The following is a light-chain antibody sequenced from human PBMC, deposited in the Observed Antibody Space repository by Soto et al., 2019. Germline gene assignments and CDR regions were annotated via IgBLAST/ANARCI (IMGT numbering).Light chain of an antibody. Sequence: QSALTQPPSASGSPGQSVTISCTGTSSDVGGYNYLSWYQPHPGKAPKLLIYEITKRASGVPNRFSGSKSGNTASLTVSGLQAEDEADYYCSSLADGDNYVFGTGTKVTVL. CDR2: EIT. CDR1: SSDVGGYNY. V-gene: IGLV2-8*01. J-gene: IGLJ1*01. CDR3: SSLADGDNYV.